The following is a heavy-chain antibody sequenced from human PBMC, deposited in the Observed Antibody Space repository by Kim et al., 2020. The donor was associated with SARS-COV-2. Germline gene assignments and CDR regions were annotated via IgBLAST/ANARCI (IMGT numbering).Heavy chain of an antibody. Sequence: SVKVSCKASGGTFSSYAISWVRQAPGQGLEWMGGIIPIFGTANYAQKFQGRVTITADESTSTAYMELSSLRSEDTAVYYCARGVGVDYGGYYYGMDVWGQGTTVTVSS. CDR3: ARGVGVDYGGYYYGMDV. CDR2: IIPIFGTA. D-gene: IGHD4-17*01. CDR1: GGTFSSYA. J-gene: IGHJ6*02. V-gene: IGHV1-69*13.